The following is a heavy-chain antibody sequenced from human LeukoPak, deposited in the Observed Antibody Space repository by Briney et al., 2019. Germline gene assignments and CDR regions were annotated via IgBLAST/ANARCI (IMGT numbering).Heavy chain of an antibody. J-gene: IGHJ5*02. D-gene: IGHD4-17*01. CDR2: IKQDGSEK. V-gene: IGHV3-7*03. Sequence: PGGSLRLSCVASGFTFSSHWMSWVRQAPGKGLEWVANIKQDGSEKKYVDSVKGRLTISRDNAKNTLYLQMNSLRGEDTAVYYCARESVTVTTSTGFDPWGQGTLVTVSS. CDR1: GFTFSSHW. CDR3: ARESVTVTTSTGFDP.